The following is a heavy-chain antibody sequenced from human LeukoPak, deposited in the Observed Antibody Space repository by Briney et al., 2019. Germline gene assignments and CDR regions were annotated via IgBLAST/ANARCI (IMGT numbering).Heavy chain of an antibody. J-gene: IGHJ5*02. V-gene: IGHV3-23*01. CDR3: AKESNIFGWLDWFDP. CDR1: GFTFSSYA. CDR2: ISGSDGST. D-gene: IGHD3-9*01. Sequence: PGGSLRLACSASGFTFSSYAMSWVREAPGKGLEWVSAISGSDGSTYYADSVKGRFTISRDNSKNTLYLQMNSLRAEDTAVYYCAKESNIFGWLDWFDPWGQGTLVTVSS.